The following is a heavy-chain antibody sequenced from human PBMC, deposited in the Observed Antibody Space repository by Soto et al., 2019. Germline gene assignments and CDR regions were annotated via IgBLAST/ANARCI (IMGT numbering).Heavy chain of an antibody. J-gene: IGHJ6*02. CDR1: GFTFSSYA. Sequence: QVQLVESGGGVVQPGRSLRLSCAASGFTFSSYAMHWVRQAPGKGLEWVAVISYDGSNKYYADSVKGRFTISRDNSKNTLYLQMNSLRAEDTAVYYCASLRELGYYYGMDVWGQGTTVTVSS. CDR3: ASLRELGYYYGMDV. V-gene: IGHV3-30-3*01. CDR2: ISYDGSNK. D-gene: IGHD3-10*01.